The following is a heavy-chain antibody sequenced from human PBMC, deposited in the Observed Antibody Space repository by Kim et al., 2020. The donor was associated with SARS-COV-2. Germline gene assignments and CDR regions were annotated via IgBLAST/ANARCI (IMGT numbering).Heavy chain of an antibody. V-gene: IGHV4-31*03. Sequence: SETLSLTCTVSGGSISSGGYYWSWIRQHPGKGLEWIGYIYYSGSTYYNPSLKSRVTISVDTSKNQFSLKLSSVTAADTAVYYCASESIAAAGMDAFDIWGQGAMGTVSS. CDR2: IYYSGST. D-gene: IGHD6-13*01. J-gene: IGHJ3*02. CDR1: GGSISSGGYY. CDR3: ASESIAAAGMDAFDI.